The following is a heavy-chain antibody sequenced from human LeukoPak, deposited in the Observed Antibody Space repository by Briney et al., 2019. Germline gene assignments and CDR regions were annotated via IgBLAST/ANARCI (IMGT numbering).Heavy chain of an antibody. Sequence: SETLSLTCTVSGGSISSGGYYWSWIRQHPGKGLEWIGYIYYSGSTYYNPSLKSRVTILVDTSKNQFSLKLSSVTAADTAVYYCARTAGNYYYYGMDVWGQGTTVTVSS. J-gene: IGHJ6*02. V-gene: IGHV4-31*03. D-gene: IGHD6-19*01. CDR1: GGSISSGGYY. CDR3: ARTAGNYYYYGMDV. CDR2: IYYSGST.